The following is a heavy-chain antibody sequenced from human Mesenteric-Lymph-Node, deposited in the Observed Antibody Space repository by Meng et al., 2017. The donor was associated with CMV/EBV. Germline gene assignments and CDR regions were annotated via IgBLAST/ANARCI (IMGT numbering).Heavy chain of an antibody. J-gene: IGHJ4*02. CDR2: IYSDGTT. V-gene: IGHV3-66*02. Sequence: GESLKISCAASGFTFSTYSMNWVRQAPGKGLEWVSVIYSDGTTYYADSVKGRFTISRDNSKNTLYLQMNTLRTEDTAVYYCARGPERWELLDSWGQGTLVTVSS. CDR3: ARGPERWELLDS. CDR1: GFTFSTYS. D-gene: IGHD1-26*01.